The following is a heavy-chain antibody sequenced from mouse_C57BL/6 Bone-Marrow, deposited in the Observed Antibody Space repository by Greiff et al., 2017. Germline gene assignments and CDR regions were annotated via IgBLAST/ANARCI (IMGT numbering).Heavy chain of an antibody. D-gene: IGHD1-1*01. V-gene: IGHV2-5*01. CDR1: GFSLTSYG. CDR2: IWRGGSK. J-gene: IGHJ3*01. CDR3: AKGITTVPFAY. Sequence: VQLQQSGPGLVQPSQSLYITCTVSGFSLTSYGVHWVRQSPGKGLEWLGVIWRGGSKDYNAAFMSRLSITKENSKSQVFFKMNRLHAYDTAIYYCAKGITTVPFAYWGQGTLVTVSS.